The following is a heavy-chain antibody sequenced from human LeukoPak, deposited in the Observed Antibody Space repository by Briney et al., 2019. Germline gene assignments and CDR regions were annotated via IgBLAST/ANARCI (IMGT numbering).Heavy chain of an antibody. V-gene: IGHV1-46*01. CDR3: ARVGRYYDYVWGSYPPAPY. J-gene: IGHJ4*02. Sequence: GASVKVSCKASGYTFTSYYMHWVRQAPGQGLEWMGIINPSGGSTSYAQKLQGRVTMTTDTSTSTAYMELRSLRSDDTAVYYCARVGRYYDYVWGSYPPAPYWGQGTLVTVSS. CDR1: GYTFTSYY. CDR2: INPSGGST. D-gene: IGHD3-16*02.